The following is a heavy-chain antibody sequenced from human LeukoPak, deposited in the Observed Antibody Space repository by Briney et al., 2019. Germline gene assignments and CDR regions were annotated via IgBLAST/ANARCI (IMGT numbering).Heavy chain of an antibody. Sequence: ESLKISRKGSGYRLTNHWIELVRQIPGKGLGVIGIIYPGDSDTRYSPSFQGQVTISADKSISTAYLQWSSLKASDTAMYYCARHGGSYCGGDCSPIWGQGTMVTVSS. V-gene: IGHV5-51*01. CDR2: IYPGDSDT. J-gene: IGHJ3*02. CDR1: GYRLTNHW. CDR3: ARHGGSYCGGDCSPI. D-gene: IGHD2-21*02.